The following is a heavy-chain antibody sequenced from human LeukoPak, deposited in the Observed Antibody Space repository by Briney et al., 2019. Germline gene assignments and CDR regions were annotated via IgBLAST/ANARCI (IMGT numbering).Heavy chain of an antibody. CDR1: GFTFSTYG. Sequence: PGGSLRLSCAASGFTFSTYGMNWVRQGPGKGLEWVSGISDNGERTYYTDSVKGRFTISRDNSKNTLYLQMNSLRAEDTAVYYCARSLLHDYGDHLDYWGQGTLVTVSS. V-gene: IGHV3-23*01. J-gene: IGHJ4*02. CDR3: ARSLLHDYGDHLDY. D-gene: IGHD4-17*01. CDR2: ISDNGERT.